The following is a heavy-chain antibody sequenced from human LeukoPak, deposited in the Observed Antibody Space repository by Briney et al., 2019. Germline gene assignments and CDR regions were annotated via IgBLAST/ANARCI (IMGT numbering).Heavy chain of an antibody. Sequence: GASVKVSCKASGYTFTSYYMHWGRQAPGQGLEWMGIINPSGGSTSYAQKFQGRVTMTRDTSTSTVYMELSSLRSEDTAVYYCARDYADGYHYYWGQGTLVTVSS. J-gene: IGHJ4*02. D-gene: IGHD5-18*01. V-gene: IGHV1-46*01. CDR3: ARDYADGYHYY. CDR2: INPSGGST. CDR1: GYTFTSYY.